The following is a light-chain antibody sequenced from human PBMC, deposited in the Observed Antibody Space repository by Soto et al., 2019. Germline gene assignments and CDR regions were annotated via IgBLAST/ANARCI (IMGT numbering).Light chain of an antibody. CDR2: KAS. CDR1: QSISSW. J-gene: IGKJ5*01. CDR3: EPWNGYPST. Sequence: DIQMTQSPSTLSASVGDRVTITCRASQSISSWLAWYQQKPGKAPKLLIYKASSLESGVPSRFSGSGSGTEFSPSSSSMEQDDSSPYYGEPWNGYPSTFREGTRLEIK. V-gene: IGKV1-5*03.